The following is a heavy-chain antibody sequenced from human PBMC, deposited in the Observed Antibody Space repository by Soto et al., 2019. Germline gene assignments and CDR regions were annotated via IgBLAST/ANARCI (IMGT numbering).Heavy chain of an antibody. CDR1: GYSFTSYW. J-gene: IGHJ5*02. CDR2: IDPSDSYT. D-gene: IGHD4-4*01. V-gene: IGHV5-10-1*01. Sequence: GESLNISCNGSGYSFTSYWISWVRQMPGKGLEWMGRIDPSDSYTNYSPSSQGHVTISADKSISTAYLQWSSLKASDTAIYYCARHSYSNNWFDPWGQGTLVTVSS. CDR3: ARHSYSNNWFDP.